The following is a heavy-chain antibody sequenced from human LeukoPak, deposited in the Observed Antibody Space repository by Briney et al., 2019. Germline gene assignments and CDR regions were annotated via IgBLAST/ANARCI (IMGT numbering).Heavy chain of an antibody. CDR1: GFTFSSNW. J-gene: IGHJ4*02. Sequence: PGGSLRLSCAASGFTFSSNWMSWVRQAPGQGLEGVASIKQDGSERHYAGSVTGRFTISRDNAKNSLYLQMNSLRAEDTAVYFCARVSGSGWADYWGQGTLVTVSS. V-gene: IGHV3-7*05. CDR3: ARVSGSGWADY. D-gene: IGHD6-19*01. CDR2: IKQDGSER.